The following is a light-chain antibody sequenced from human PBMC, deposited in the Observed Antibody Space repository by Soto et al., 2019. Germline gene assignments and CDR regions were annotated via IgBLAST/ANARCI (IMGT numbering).Light chain of an antibody. V-gene: IGLV2-23*02. Sequence: QAVVTQPASVSGSPGQSITISCTGTSSDVGGYNYVSWYQQHPGKAPKLMIYEVSKRPSGVSNRFSGSKSANTASLTISGLQADDEADYYCCSYGGRSTYVFGTGTKLTVL. CDR3: CSYGGRSTYV. J-gene: IGLJ1*01. CDR1: SSDVGGYNY. CDR2: EVS.